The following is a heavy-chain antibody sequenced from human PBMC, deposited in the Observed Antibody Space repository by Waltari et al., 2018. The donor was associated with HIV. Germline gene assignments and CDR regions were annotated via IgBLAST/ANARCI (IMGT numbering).Heavy chain of an antibody. CDR3: ATYSVHYSTAFDI. CDR1: GFPFSRYP. D-gene: IGHD1-26*01. V-gene: IGHV3-48*01. Sequence: EVQVVESGGGLVQRGGSLRLSCASSGFPFSRYPMNWVRQAPGKGTEWVSDITSSRRTIIYADSVKGRFTSSRDNAKNSLYLQMNSLRVEDTAVYDCATYSVHYSTAFDIGGRGTMVNVSS. CDR2: ITSSRRTI. J-gene: IGHJ3*02.